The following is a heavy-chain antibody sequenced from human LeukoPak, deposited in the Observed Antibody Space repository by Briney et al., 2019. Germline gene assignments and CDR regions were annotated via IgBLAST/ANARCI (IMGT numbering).Heavy chain of an antibody. CDR2: VYHNGTP. Sequence: SGTLSLTCAVSVGSISSGNWWSWVRQSPGKGLEWIGEVYHNGTPNYNPSLKSRVTISADTFKNHFTLKLTSVTAADTAVYYCATAPILRGEAGEQYKYGMDVWGQGTTVIVSS. J-gene: IGHJ6*02. D-gene: IGHD1-1*01. CDR3: ATAPILRGEAGEQYKYGMDV. CDR1: VGSISSGNW. V-gene: IGHV4-4*02.